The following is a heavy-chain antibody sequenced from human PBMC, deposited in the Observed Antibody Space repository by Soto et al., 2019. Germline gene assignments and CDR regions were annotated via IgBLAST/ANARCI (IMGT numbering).Heavy chain of an antibody. V-gene: IGHV3-48*02. CDR1: GFTFNTYS. J-gene: IGHJ4*02. CDR3: ARYCSSTTCANRGSNDY. CDR2: ISSGSTTI. Sequence: GGSLRLSCAASGFTFNTYSMNWVRQAPGKGLEWVSYISSGSTTIYYADSVKGRFIISRDNAKNSLYLQMNSLRDEDTAVYYCARYCSSTTCANRGSNDYWGQGTLVTVSS. D-gene: IGHD2-2*01.